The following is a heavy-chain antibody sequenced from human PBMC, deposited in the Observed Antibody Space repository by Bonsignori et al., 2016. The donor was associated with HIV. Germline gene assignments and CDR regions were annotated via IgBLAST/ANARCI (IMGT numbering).Heavy chain of an antibody. CDR3: AREQIYDFWSGYIYYYYMDV. Sequence: GESLKISCAASGFTFSSYWMSWVRQAPGKGLEWVANIKQDGSEKYYVDSVKGRFTISRDNAKNSLYLQMNSLRAEDTAVYYCAREQIYDFWSGYIYYYYMDVWGKGTTVTVSS. CDR2: IKQDGSEK. D-gene: IGHD3-3*01. V-gene: IGHV3-7*03. J-gene: IGHJ6*03. CDR1: GFTFSSYW.